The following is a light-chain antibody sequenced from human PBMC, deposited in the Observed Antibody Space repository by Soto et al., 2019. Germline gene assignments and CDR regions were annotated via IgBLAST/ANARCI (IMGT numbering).Light chain of an antibody. J-gene: IGKJ5*01. CDR3: QQYLSYPIT. CDR2: KAS. Sequence: DIQMTQSPSTLSASVGDRVTITCRASQSISSWLAWYQQKPGKAPKSLIYKASSLESGVPSRFSGSGSGTQFNLTISSLQPDDFATYYCQQYLSYPITFGQGTRLEIQ. V-gene: IGKV1-5*03. CDR1: QSISSW.